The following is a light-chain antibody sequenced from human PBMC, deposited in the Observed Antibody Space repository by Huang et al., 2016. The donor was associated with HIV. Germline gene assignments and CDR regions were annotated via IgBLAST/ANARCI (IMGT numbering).Light chain of an antibody. CDR1: QSISSY. V-gene: IGKV1-39*01. J-gene: IGKJ4*01. Sequence: DIQMTQSPSSLSAFVGDRVTITCRASQSISSYLNWCQQKPGKAPKLLIYAASSLQSGVPSSFSGSGSGTDFTLTISSLQPEDFATYYCQQSYSTPLTFGGGTKVEIK. CDR2: AAS. CDR3: QQSYSTPLT.